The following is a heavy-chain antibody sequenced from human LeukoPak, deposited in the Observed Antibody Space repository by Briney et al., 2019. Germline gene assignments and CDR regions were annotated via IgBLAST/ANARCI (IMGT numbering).Heavy chain of an antibody. CDR2: VIPIFGTA. CDR3: ARGIRWELRYYFDY. Sequence: GASVKVSCKASGGTFSSYAISWVRQAPGQGLEWMGGVIPIFGTANYAQKFQGRVTITADESTSTAYMELSSLRSEDTAVYYCARGIRWELRYYFDYWGQGTLVTVSS. V-gene: IGHV1-69*13. J-gene: IGHJ4*02. CDR1: GGTFSSYA. D-gene: IGHD1-26*01.